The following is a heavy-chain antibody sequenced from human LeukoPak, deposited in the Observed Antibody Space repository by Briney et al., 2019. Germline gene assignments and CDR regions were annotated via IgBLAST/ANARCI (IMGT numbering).Heavy chain of an antibody. CDR1: GGSSRSGDYF. D-gene: IGHD4-23*01. V-gene: IGHV4-30-4*01. CDR3: ARENNDYGGKKAFDY. J-gene: IGHJ4*02. CDR2: IHYSGNT. Sequence: SETLSLTCAVAGGSSRSGDYFWGWIRQPPGKGLERIAHIHYSGNTYYNPSLKSRVSISVDTSKNPFYLKLSSVTAADTAVYYCARENNDYGGKKAFDYWGQGTLVTVSS.